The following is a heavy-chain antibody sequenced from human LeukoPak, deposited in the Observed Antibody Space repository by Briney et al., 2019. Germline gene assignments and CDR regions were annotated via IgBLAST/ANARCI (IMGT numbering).Heavy chain of an antibody. J-gene: IGHJ4*02. CDR2: IYHSGST. CDR1: GYSISSGYY. D-gene: IGHD2-2*01. CDR3: ARSGREAGVFVVVPAAIDY. Sequence: PSETLSLTCTVSGYSISSGYYWGWIRQPPGKGLEWIGSIYHSGSTYYNPSLKSRVTISVDTSKNQFSLKLSSVTAADTAVYYCARSGREAGVFVVVPAAIDYWGQGTLVTVSS. V-gene: IGHV4-38-2*02.